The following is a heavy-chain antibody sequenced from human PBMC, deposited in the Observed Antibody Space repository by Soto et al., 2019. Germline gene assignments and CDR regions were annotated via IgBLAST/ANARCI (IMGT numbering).Heavy chain of an antibody. CDR1: GYTFTGYY. Sequence: ASVKVSCKASGYTFTGYYIHWVRQAPGQGLEWMGWINPNSGGTNYAQKFQGRVTMTRDTSISTAYMELSRLRSDDTAVYYCARVESSGWYRGGFYYYYGMDVWGQGTTVTVSS. CDR3: ARVESSGWYRGGFYYYYGMDV. D-gene: IGHD6-19*01. CDR2: INPNSGGT. J-gene: IGHJ6*02. V-gene: IGHV1-2*02.